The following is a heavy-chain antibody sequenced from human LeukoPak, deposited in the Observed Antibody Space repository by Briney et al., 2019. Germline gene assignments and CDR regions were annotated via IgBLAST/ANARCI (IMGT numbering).Heavy chain of an antibody. J-gene: IGHJ4*02. CDR2: IHRSGST. D-gene: IGHD1-14*01. V-gene: IGHV4-4*02. CDR3: AREIVGGFNPGAY. CDR1: LDSTTSNF. Sequence: PSETLSLTCTVSLDSTTSNFWSWVRQPPGKGLEWIGEIHRSGSTNYNPSLQSRVTISIDRSKNQIALELCSVTAADTAVYYCAREIVGGFNPGAYWGQGTLVTVSS.